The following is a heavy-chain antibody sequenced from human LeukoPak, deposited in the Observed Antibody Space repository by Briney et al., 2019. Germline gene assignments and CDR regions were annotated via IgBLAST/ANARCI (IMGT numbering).Heavy chain of an antibody. CDR3: ARHRGDGYNYYFDY. D-gene: IGHD5-24*01. CDR1: GGSFSGYY. J-gene: IGHJ4*02. CDR2: INHSGST. Sequence: SETLSLTCAVYGGSFSGYYWSWIRQPPGKGLEWIGEINHSGSTNYNPSLKSRVTISVDTSKNQFSLKLSSVTAADTAVYSCARHRGDGYNYYFDYWGQGTLVTVSS. V-gene: IGHV4-34*01.